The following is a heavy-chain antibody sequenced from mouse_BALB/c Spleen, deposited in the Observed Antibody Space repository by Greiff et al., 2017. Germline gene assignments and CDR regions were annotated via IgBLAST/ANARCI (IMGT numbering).Heavy chain of an antibody. Sequence: EVKLVESGGGLVKPGGSLKLSCAASGFTFSSYAMSWVRQSPEKRLEWVAEISSGGSYTYYPDTVTGRFTISRDNAKNTLYLQMSSLKSEDTAKYYCARHDGIPYAMDYWGQGTSVTVSS. D-gene: IGHD2-3*01. CDR2: ISSGGSYT. V-gene: IGHV5-9-4*01. CDR1: GFTFSSYA. J-gene: IGHJ4*01. CDR3: ARHDGIPYAMDY.